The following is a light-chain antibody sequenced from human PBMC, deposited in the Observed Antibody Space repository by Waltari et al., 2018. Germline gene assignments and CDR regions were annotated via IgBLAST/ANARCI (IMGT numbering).Light chain of an antibody. CDR2: WAS. CDR3: QQYYGIPFT. V-gene: IGKV4-1*01. CDR1: QNILYSSDQKNY. J-gene: IGKJ3*01. Sequence: DIVLTQSPDSLAVSLGERATINCKSTQNILYSSDQKNYLAWYQQKAGQPPKLLIYWASTRESGVPDRFSRSGSGTDFTLTSSSLQAGDVAVYYCQQYYGIPFTFGPGTKVEIK.